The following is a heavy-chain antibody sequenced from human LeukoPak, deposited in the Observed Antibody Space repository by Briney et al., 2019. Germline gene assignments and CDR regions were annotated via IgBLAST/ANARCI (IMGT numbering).Heavy chain of an antibody. V-gene: IGHV4-59*01. CDR2: IYSSGST. J-gene: IGHJ6*03. D-gene: IGHD3-10*01. CDR3: ARVYDSGSQAYFYYMDV. Sequence: PSETLSLTCNVSGGSIRGYYWSWIRQPPGKGLEWIGYIYSSGSTNYNPSLKSQVTMSVDTSKNQFSLKVNSVTAADTAVYYCARVYDSGSQAYFYYMDVWGKGTTVTISS. CDR1: GGSIRGYY.